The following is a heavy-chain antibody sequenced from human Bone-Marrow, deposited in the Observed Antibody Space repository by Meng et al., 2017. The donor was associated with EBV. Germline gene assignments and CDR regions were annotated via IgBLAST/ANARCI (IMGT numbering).Heavy chain of an antibody. D-gene: IGHD5-18*01. CDR2: IYHSGTT. Sequence: QLQLQEADPGLVKPSETLSLICTVSGESITTYTSYCGWSRQPPGKGLEWIGTIYHSGTTYYDPSLQSRVTISVDTSKNQFSLKMTSVTAADTAVYYCARRAASWFDPWGQGALVTVSS. CDR3: ARRAASWFDP. V-gene: IGHV4-39*01. CDR1: GESITTYTSY. J-gene: IGHJ5*02.